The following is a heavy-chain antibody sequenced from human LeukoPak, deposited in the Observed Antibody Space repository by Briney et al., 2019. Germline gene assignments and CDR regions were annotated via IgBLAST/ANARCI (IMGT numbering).Heavy chain of an antibody. CDR2: IYTSGGT. V-gene: IGHV4-4*07. CDR1: GASMTSYY. Sequence: PSETLSLTCTVSGASMTSYYWSWIRQPAGKGLEWIGRIYTSGGTIYNPSLKSRVTMSVDTSKNQFSLELRSVTAADTALYYCARDYNDILTGCSDYWGQGTLVTVSP. D-gene: IGHD3-9*01. CDR3: ARDYNDILTGCSDY. J-gene: IGHJ4*02.